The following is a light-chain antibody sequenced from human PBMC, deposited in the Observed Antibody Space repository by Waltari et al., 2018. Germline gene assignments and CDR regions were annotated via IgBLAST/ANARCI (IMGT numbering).Light chain of an antibody. Sequence: IVMTQSPATLSVSPGDRATLSCRASQSVSTSLAWYQQKAGQAPRLLIYGASSRAIGIPARISGSGSGTEFSLTISSLQSEDFTVYYCQQYYDWPHTFGQGTKLEIK. CDR3: QQYYDWPHT. J-gene: IGKJ2*01. CDR2: GAS. CDR1: QSVSTS. V-gene: IGKV3-15*01.